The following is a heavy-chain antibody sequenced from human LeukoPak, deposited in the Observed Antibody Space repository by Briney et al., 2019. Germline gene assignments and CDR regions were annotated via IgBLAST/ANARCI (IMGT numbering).Heavy chain of an antibody. D-gene: IGHD6-19*01. CDR3: TRDILSGWYYFDF. J-gene: IGHJ4*02. V-gene: IGHV3-49*04. CDR1: GFTFGDYA. CDR2: IRSKRFGGAT. Sequence: GRSLRLSCIASGFTFGDYARSWVRQAPGKGLEWVGFIRSKRFGGATEYAASVKGRFTISRDDSKSVAYLHLNSLKTEDTAVYFCTRDILSGWYYFDFWGQGTLVTVSS.